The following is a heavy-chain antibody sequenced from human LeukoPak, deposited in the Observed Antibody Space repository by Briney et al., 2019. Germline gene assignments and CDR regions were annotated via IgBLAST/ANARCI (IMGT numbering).Heavy chain of an antibody. V-gene: IGHV3-30*04. D-gene: IGHD1-26*01. J-gene: IGHJ4*02. CDR1: GFTFSSFE. CDR3: ARGNSGSYLIPFDY. Sequence: GGSLRLSCAASGFTFSSFEMNWVRQAPGKGLEWVAFISNDGNNKYSADAVKGRFTISRDNSKNTLFLEMSSLRAEDTAVYYCARGNSGSYLIPFDYWGQGTLVTVSS. CDR2: ISNDGNNK.